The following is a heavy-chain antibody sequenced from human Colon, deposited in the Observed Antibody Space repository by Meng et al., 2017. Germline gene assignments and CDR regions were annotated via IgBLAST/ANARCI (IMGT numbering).Heavy chain of an antibody. CDR2: IYHSGST. CDR1: GASIRRSNW. CDR3: ARVIYASGNMAHLDY. J-gene: IGHJ4*02. Sequence: GSVPRLGKPSGNCSLTCVVCGASIRRSNWWSWVRQSPGRGLEWIGEIYHSGSTNYNPSLKNRVTMTVDNSKNQFSLTLYSVTAADTAVYYCARVIYASGNMAHLDYWGQGTLVTVSS. D-gene: IGHD3-10*01. V-gene: IGHV4-4*02.